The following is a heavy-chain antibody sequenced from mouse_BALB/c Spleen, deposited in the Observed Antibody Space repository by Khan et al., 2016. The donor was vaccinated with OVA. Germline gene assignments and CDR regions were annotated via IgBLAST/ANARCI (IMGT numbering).Heavy chain of an antibody. CDR3: ARGCSSGPAWFAY. J-gene: IGHJ3*01. D-gene: IGHD3-1*01. V-gene: IGHV3-6*02. Sequence: EVQLQESGPGLVKPSQSLSLTCSVTGYSITSGYFWNWIRQFPGNKLEWMGYIRYDGNSNYNPSLKNRISIARDTSTNQFFLKLNSVTPEDTATYYCARGCSSGPAWFAYWGQGSLVTVSA. CDR2: IRYDGNS. CDR1: GYSITSGYF.